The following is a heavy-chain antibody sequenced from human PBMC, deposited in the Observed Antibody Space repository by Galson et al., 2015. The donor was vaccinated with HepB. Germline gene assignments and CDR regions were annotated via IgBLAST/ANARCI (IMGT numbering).Heavy chain of an antibody. V-gene: IGHV3-49*03. CDR3: TRSVAVSDY. Sequence: SLRLSCAASGFTFSSYWMSWFRQAPGKGLEWVGFIRSKAYGGTTEYAASVEGRFAISRDDSKNIAYLQMNSLKTEDTAVYYCTRSVAVSDYWGQGTLVTVS. J-gene: IGHJ4*02. D-gene: IGHD2-21*01. CDR1: GFTFSSYW. CDR2: IRSKAYGGTT.